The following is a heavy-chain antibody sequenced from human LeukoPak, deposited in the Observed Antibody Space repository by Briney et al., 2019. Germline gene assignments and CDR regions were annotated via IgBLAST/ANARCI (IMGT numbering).Heavy chain of an antibody. CDR3: ARDPPPIKHSGSHGGSRAYYFGY. V-gene: IGHV3-21*01. CDR2: ISSSSSYI. D-gene: IGHD1-26*01. Sequence: GGSLRLSCAASGFTFSSYSMNWVRQASGKGLEWVSSISSSSSYIYYADSVKGRFTISRDNAKNSLYLQMNSLRAEDTAVYYCARDPPPIKHSGSHGGSRAYYFGYWGQGTLVTVSS. J-gene: IGHJ4*02. CDR1: GFTFSSYS.